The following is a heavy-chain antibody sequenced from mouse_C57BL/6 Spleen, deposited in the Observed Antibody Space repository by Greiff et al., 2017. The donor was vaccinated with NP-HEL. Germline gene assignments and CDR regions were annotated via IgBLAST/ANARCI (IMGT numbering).Heavy chain of an antibody. Sequence: QVQLQQPGTELVKPGASVKLSCKASGYTFTSYWMHWVKQRPGHGLEWIGNINPSNGGTNYNEKFKSKATLTVDKSSSTAYMQLSSLTSEDSAVYYCARCPFYYGSSPWFAYWGQGTLVTVSA. CDR1: GYTFTSYW. J-gene: IGHJ3*01. V-gene: IGHV1-53*01. D-gene: IGHD1-1*01. CDR3: ARCPFYYGSSPWFAY. CDR2: INPSNGGT.